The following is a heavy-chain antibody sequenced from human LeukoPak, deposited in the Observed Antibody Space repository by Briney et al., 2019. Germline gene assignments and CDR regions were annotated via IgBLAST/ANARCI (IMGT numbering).Heavy chain of an antibody. CDR3: ARDLGARWFYYYMDV. V-gene: IGHV1-69*05. J-gene: IGHJ6*03. Sequence: SVKVSCKASGGTFISYAISWVRQAPGQGLEWMGRIIPIFGTANYAQKFQGRVTITTDESTSTAYMELSSLRSEDTAVYYCARDLGARWFYYYMDVWGKGTTVTVSS. CDR1: GGTFISYA. CDR2: IIPIFGTA. D-gene: IGHD1-26*01.